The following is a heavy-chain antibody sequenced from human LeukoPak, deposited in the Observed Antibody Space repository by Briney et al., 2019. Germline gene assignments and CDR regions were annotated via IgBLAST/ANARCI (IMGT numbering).Heavy chain of an antibody. V-gene: IGHV5-51*01. D-gene: IGHD6-13*01. Sequence: GESLKISCKGVGYRFTSDWIGWVRQMPGKGLEWMGSIYPGDSDTRYSPSFQGQVTISADKSISTAYLQWSSLKASDTAMYYCARGEAAAGDYWGQGILVTVSS. CDR2: IYPGDSDT. CDR1: GYRFTSDW. J-gene: IGHJ4*02. CDR3: ARGEAAAGDY.